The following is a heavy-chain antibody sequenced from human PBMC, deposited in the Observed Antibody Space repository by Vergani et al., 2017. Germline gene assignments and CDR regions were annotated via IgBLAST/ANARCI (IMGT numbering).Heavy chain of an antibody. Sequence: QVQLQESGPGLVKPSETLSLTCAVSGYSISSGYYWGWIRQPPGKGLEWIGSIYHSGSTYYNPSLKSRVTISVDTSKNQFSLKLSSVTAADTAVYYCAKEGGGYCSGGTCYPEYWGQGTLVIVSS. CDR1: GYSISSGYY. J-gene: IGHJ4*02. CDR3: AKEGGGYCSGGTCYPEY. CDR2: IYHSGST. V-gene: IGHV4-38-2*01. D-gene: IGHD2-15*01.